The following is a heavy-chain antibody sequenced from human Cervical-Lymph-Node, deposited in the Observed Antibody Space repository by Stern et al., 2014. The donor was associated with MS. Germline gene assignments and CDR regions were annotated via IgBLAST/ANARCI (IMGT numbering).Heavy chain of an antibody. J-gene: IGHJ4*02. D-gene: IGHD6-6*01. CDR1: GGSISSYY. CDR3: TMAVSSSSGLFDY. V-gene: IGHV4-59*08. Sequence: QVQLVQSGPGLVKPSETLSLTCTVSGGSISSYYWSWIRQPPGKGLEWIGYISYSGSTNYIPSLKSRVTISVGTSQNPFSLQLRSVTAADTAVYYCTMAVSSSSGLFDYWGQGTLVTVSS. CDR2: ISYSGST.